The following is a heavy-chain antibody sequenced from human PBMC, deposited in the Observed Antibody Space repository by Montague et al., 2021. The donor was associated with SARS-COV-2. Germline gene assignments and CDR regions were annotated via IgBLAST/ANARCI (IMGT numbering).Heavy chain of an antibody. J-gene: IGHJ4*02. D-gene: IGHD2-21*02. V-gene: IGHV7-4-1*02. CDR2: INTNTGNP. CDR1: GYTFSSQA. Sequence: SLKVSCKASGYTFSSQAMNLLRQAPGQGLEWMGWINTNTGNPRYSQDFTGRFVFSLDTSVSTAYLQISGLKAEDTAVYYCATKPGGADCRGDCYLDYWGQGTLVAVSS. CDR3: ATKPGGADCRGDCYLDY.